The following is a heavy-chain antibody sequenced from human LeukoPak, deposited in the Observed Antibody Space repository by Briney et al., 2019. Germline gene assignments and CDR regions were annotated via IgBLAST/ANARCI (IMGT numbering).Heavy chain of an antibody. CDR2: ISGSGGST. CDR3: AKVGSSWYAYFDY. D-gene: IGHD6-13*01. Sequence: HPGGSLRLSCAASGFTFSSYAMSWVRQAPGKGLEWVSAISGSGGSTYYADSVKGRFTISRDNSKNTLYLQMNSLRAEDTAVYYCAKVGSSWYAYFDYWGQGTLVTVSS. J-gene: IGHJ4*02. V-gene: IGHV3-23*01. CDR1: GFTFSSYA.